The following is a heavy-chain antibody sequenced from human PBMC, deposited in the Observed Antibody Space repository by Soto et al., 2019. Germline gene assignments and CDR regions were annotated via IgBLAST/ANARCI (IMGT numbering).Heavy chain of an antibody. V-gene: IGHV1-69*13. CDR2: IIPIFGTA. CDR1: GGTFSSYA. J-gene: IGHJ6*02. CDR3: ARDRRYGSGSYRVQKYYYYYGMDV. D-gene: IGHD3-10*01. Sequence: SVKVSCKASGGTFSSYAISWVRQAPGQGLEWMGGIIPIFGTANYAQKFQGRVTITADESTSTAYMELSSLRSEDTAVYYCARDRRYGSGSYRVQKYYYYYGMDVWGQGTTVTVSS.